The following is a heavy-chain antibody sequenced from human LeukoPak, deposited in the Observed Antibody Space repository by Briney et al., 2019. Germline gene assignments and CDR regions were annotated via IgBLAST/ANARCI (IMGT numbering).Heavy chain of an antibody. CDR1: GFTFSNYV. CDR3: ARGKTSQNIVTRKTYNWFDP. J-gene: IGHJ5*02. V-gene: IGHV3-23*01. CDR2: ITASGDST. D-gene: IGHD2/OR15-2a*01. Sequence: GGSLRLSCAASGFTFSNYVMIWVRQAPGKGLEWVSGITASGDSTYYGDSVRGRFTISRDNSKNTLYLQMNSLRAEDTAVYYCARGKTSQNIVTRKTYNWFDPWGQGTLVTVSS.